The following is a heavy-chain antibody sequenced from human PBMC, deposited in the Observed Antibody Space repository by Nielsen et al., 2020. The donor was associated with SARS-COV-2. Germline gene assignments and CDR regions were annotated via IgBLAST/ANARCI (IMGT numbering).Heavy chain of an antibody. Sequence: PGKGLEWIGYIYYSGSTYYNPSLKSRVTISVDTSKNQFSLKLSSVTAADTAVYYCARGSTGRYYYDSSGYPRRNWFDPWGQGTLVTVSS. J-gene: IGHJ5*02. CDR3: ARGSTGRYYYDSSGYPRRNWFDP. V-gene: IGHV4-31*02. D-gene: IGHD3-22*01. CDR2: IYYSGST.